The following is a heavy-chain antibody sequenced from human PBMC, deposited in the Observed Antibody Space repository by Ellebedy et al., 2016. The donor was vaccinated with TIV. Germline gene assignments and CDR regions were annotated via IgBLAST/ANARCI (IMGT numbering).Heavy chain of an antibody. Sequence: PGGSLRLSCAASGFTFSSYAMHWVRQAPGKGLEWVSLISWDGGSTYYADSVKGRFTISRDNSKNSLYLQMNSLRAEDTAVYYCAKRKTPRGYFDYWGQGTLVTVSS. V-gene: IGHV3-43D*03. CDR2: ISWDGGST. CDR1: GFTFSSYA. CDR3: AKRKTPRGYFDY. J-gene: IGHJ4*02.